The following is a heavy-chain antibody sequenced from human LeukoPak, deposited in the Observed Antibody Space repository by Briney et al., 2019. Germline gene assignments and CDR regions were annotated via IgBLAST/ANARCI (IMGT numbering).Heavy chain of an antibody. Sequence: PGGSLRLSCAASRFTFSTYWMSWVRQAPGKGLEWVANIKQDGSETYYVDSVKGRFTISRDNAKNSLYLQMNGLRGEDTAVYYCARLEPAWGYFEYWGQGTLVTVSS. J-gene: IGHJ4*02. CDR2: IKQDGSET. CDR3: ARLEPAWGYFEY. D-gene: IGHD2-2*01. CDR1: RFTFSTYW. V-gene: IGHV3-7*01.